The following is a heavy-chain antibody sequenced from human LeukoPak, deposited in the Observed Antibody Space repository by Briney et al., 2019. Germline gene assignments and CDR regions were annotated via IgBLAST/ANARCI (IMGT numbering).Heavy chain of an antibody. V-gene: IGHV1-2*02. Sequence: ASVKVSCKASGYTFTGYYMHWVRQAPGQGLEWMGWINPNSGGTNYAQKFQGRVTMTRDTSISTAYMELSSLRSEDTAVYYCARGGFDSSGNLNAFDIWGQGTMVTVSS. D-gene: IGHD3-22*01. J-gene: IGHJ3*02. CDR3: ARGGFDSSGNLNAFDI. CDR2: INPNSGGT. CDR1: GYTFTGYY.